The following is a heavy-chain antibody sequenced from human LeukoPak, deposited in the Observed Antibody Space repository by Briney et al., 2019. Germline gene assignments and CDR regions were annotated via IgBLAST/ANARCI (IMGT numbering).Heavy chain of an antibody. CDR1: GFTFSSYA. CDR3: AKGISPSSSWTFDY. V-gene: IGHV3-23*01. CDR2: LSGSGLSK. D-gene: IGHD6-13*01. J-gene: IGHJ4*02. Sequence: PGGSLRVSCAASGFTFSSYAMNWVRQAPGKGLQWVSALSGSGLSKYYADSMRGRFTISRDNSKNTLYLQMNSLRAEDTAIYYCAKGISPSSSWTFDYWGQGTLVTVSS.